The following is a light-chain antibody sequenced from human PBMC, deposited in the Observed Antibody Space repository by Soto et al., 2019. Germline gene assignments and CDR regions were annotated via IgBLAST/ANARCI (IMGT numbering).Light chain of an antibody. CDR1: QSVNSRD. V-gene: IGKV3-20*01. Sequence: EIVLTQSPGTLSLSPGEGATLSCRASQSVNSRDFAWYRQKPGQAPSLLIYGASNRATGIPDRFSGSGSGTDFTLTISRLAPEDFAVYYCLRYGDSPPAYTFGQGTKLEIK. CDR2: GAS. J-gene: IGKJ2*01. CDR3: LRYGDSPPAYT.